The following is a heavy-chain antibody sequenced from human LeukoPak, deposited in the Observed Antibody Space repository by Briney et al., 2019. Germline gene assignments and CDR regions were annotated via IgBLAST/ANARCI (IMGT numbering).Heavy chain of an antibody. CDR3: ARGGSYSEFDY. CDR2: INPSGGST. D-gene: IGHD1-26*01. CDR1: GYTFISYY. Sequence: ASVKVSCKTSGYTFISYYMHWVRQAPGQGLEWMGIINPSGGSTTYAQKFQGRVTVTRDTSTSTVYMELSRLRSEDTAVYYCARGGSYSEFDYWGQGTLVTVSS. V-gene: IGHV1-46*01. J-gene: IGHJ4*02.